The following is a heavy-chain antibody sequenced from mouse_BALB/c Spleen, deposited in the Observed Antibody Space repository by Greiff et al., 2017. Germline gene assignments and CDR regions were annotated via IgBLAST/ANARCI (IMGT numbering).Heavy chain of an antibody. V-gene: IGHV5-6*01. CDR3: AREDDSDAMDY. J-gene: IGHJ4*01. CDR2: ISSGGSYT. Sequence: EVQLVESGGDLVKPGGSLKLSCAASGFTFSSYGMSWVRQTPDKRLEWVATISSGGSYTYYPDSVKGRFTISRDNAKNTLYLQMSSLKSEDTAMYYCAREDDSDAMDYWGQGTSVTVSS. CDR1: GFTFSSYG. D-gene: IGHD2-4*01.